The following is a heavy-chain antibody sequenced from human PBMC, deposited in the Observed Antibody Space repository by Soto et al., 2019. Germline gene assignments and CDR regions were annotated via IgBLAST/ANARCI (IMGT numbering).Heavy chain of an antibody. CDR2: ISWNSGNI. D-gene: IGHD3-16*01. J-gene: IGHJ4*02. V-gene: IGHV3-9*01. Sequence: EVQLVESGGGLVQPGRSLRLSCAASGFTFDDYAMHWVRQAPGKGLEWVSGISWNSGNIDYADSVKGRFTISRDNAKNSLYLQMNSMRTEDTAWYYRAKARGAYWGLDDYWGQGTLVTVSS. CDR3: AKARGAYWGLDDY. CDR1: GFTFDDYA.